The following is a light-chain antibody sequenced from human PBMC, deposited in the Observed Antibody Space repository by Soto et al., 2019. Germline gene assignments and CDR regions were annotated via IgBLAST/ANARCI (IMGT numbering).Light chain of an antibody. CDR1: QSVSSSY. CDR3: QQYDSSPIT. Sequence: EIVLTHSPGTLSLSPCEGATLSCSASQSVSSSYLAWYQQKPGQAPSLLIYGASRRATGIPDRFSGSGSGTDFTLTISRLEPEDFAVYYCQQYDSSPITFGQGTRLEIK. J-gene: IGKJ5*01. V-gene: IGKV3-20*01. CDR2: GAS.